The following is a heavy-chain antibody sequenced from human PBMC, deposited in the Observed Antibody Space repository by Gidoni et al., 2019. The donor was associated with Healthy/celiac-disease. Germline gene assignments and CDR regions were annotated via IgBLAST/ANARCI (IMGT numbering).Heavy chain of an antibody. Sequence: KGLEWMGIIYPGDSDTRYSPSFQGQVTISADKSISTAYLQWSSLKASDTAMYYCARVVIYYDSSGKGPTPQYFQHWGQGTLVTVSS. CDR2: IYPGDSDT. V-gene: IGHV5-51*01. CDR3: ARVVIYYDSSGKGPTPQYFQH. D-gene: IGHD3-22*01. J-gene: IGHJ1*01.